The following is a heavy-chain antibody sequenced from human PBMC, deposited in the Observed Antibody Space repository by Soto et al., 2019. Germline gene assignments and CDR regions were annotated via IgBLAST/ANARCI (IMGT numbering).Heavy chain of an antibody. CDR1: GYIFTTYG. D-gene: IGHD3-10*01. J-gene: IGHJ4*01. CDR2: ISAHNGNT. V-gene: IGHV1-18*01. Sequence: QVHLVQSGAEVKKPGASVKVSCKGSGYIFTTYGITWVRQAPGQGLEWMGWISAHNGNTNYAQKLQGRVTVTRDTPTSTAYTELRNPGSDDTAVYYCASGGHGAYLADGALVTVSS. CDR3: ASGGHGAY.